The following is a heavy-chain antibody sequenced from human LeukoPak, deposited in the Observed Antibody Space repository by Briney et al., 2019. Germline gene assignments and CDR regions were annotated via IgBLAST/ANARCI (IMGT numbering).Heavy chain of an antibody. D-gene: IGHD5-18*01. CDR1: GGSISSSSYY. V-gene: IGHV4-39*07. CDR2: IYFGGST. J-gene: IGHJ4*02. CDR3: ARTGEYSYGYRGNGEIDY. Sequence: PSETLSLTCTVSGGSISSSSYYWGWIRQPPGQGLEWIGSIYFGGSTYYNPSLKSRVTISVDTSKNQFSLKLSSVTAADTAVYYCARTGEYSYGYRGNGEIDYWGQGTLVTVSS.